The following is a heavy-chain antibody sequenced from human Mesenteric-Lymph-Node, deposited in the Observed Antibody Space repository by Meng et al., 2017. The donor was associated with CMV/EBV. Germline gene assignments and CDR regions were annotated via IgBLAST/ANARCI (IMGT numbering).Heavy chain of an antibody. D-gene: IGHD1-26*01. CDR3: ARMSFFSSPRRRGGTWGWDVVGVPPVTSYGLDV. Sequence: SGPTLVKPTETLTLSCDVSGFSLNSGKMGVSWIRQPPGKALEWLAHILSNGDRSYRPSLRGRLTISKDTSKGQVVLTLTSVDPVDTATYYCARMSFFSSPRRRGGTWGWDVVGVPPVTSYGLDVWGHGTTVTVSS. V-gene: IGHV2-26*01. CDR1: GFSLNSGKMG. J-gene: IGHJ6*02. CDR2: ILSNGDR.